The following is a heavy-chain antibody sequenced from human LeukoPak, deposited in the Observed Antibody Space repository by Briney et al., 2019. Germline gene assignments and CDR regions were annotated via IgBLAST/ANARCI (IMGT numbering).Heavy chain of an antibody. Sequence: GGSLRLTCAASGFTFSSYAMSWVRQAPGKGLEWVSAISGSGVSTYYADSVKGRFTISRDNSKNTLYLQMNSLRAEDTAVYYCAKERRYGGAFDYWGQGTLVTVSS. CDR2: ISGSGVST. CDR1: GFTFSSYA. D-gene: IGHD3-16*01. V-gene: IGHV3-23*01. CDR3: AKERRYGGAFDY. J-gene: IGHJ4*02.